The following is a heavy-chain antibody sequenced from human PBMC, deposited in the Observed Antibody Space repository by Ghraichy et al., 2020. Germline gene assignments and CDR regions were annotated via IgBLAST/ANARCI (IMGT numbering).Heavy chain of an antibody. Sequence: GGSLRLSCAASGFTFSSYGMHWVRQAPGKGLEWVAVIWYDGSNKYYADSVKGRFTISRDNSKNTLYLQMNSLRAEDTAVYYCARDDGPRGYSYGYFVFHYYYGMDVWGQGTTVTVSS. CDR3: ARDDGPRGYSYGYFVFHYYYGMDV. V-gene: IGHV3-33*01. CDR1: GFTFSSYG. CDR2: IWYDGSNK. D-gene: IGHD5-18*01. J-gene: IGHJ6*02.